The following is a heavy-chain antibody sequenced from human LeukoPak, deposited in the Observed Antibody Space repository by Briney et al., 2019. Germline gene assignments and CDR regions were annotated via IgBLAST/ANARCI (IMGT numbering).Heavy chain of an antibody. J-gene: IGHJ4*02. Sequence: SETLSLTCTVSGGSISSYYWSWIRQPPGKGLEWIGYIYYSGSTNYNPSLKSRVTISVDTSKNQFSLKLSSVTAADTAVYYCASLSLRWPDYWGQGTLVTVSS. V-gene: IGHV4-59*01. D-gene: IGHD4-23*01. CDR1: GGSISSYY. CDR3: ASLSLRWPDY. CDR2: IYYSGST.